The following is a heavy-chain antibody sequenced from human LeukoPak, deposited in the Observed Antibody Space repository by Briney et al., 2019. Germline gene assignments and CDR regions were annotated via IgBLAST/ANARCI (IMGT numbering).Heavy chain of an antibody. CDR2: ISSGGSTI. D-gene: IGHD3-16*01. CDR3: ARGGRGYCRFDE. J-gene: IGHJ4*02. Sequence: PGGSLRLSCAASGFTFSDYYMSCIRQAPGKGLEWVSYISSGGSTISYADSVKGRFTISRDNAKNSLYLQMNSLRAEDTAVYYCARGGRGYCRFDEWGQGTHVTVSS. V-gene: IGHV3-11*01. CDR1: GFTFSDYY.